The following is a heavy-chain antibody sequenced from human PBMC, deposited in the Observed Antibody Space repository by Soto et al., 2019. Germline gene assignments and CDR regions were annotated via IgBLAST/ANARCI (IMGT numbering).Heavy chain of an antibody. Sequence: EVQLMESGGGLVQPGGSLRLSCAASEFSFSSYALNWVRQAPGKGLEWVSAISATGTTTYYADSVKGRFTISRVNSKRTLFLQMDSLSPEDTAVYYCATYSSPFDYWGQGTLVTVSS. CDR1: EFSFSSYA. CDR2: ISATGTTT. CDR3: ATYSSPFDY. D-gene: IGHD6-13*01. V-gene: IGHV3-23*01. J-gene: IGHJ4*02.